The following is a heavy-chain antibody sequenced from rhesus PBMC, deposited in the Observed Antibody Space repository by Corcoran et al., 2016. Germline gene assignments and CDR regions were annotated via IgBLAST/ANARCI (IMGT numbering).Heavy chain of an antibody. Sequence: QVQLQESGPGVVKPSETLSLTCAVAGGSSSASDRWRWSRQPPGKGLEWIGYIYGICTCTHSHPSLKSRVTISNYTSKNPFSLKLSSVTAADTAVYYCAREAAAGSFDYWGQGVLVTVSS. CDR1: GGSSSASDR. V-gene: IGHV4S10*01. D-gene: IGHD6-31*01. J-gene: IGHJ4*01. CDR3: AREAAAGSFDY. CDR2: IYGICTCT.